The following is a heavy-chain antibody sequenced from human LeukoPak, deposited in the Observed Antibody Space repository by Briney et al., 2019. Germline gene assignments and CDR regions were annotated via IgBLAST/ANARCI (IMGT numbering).Heavy chain of an antibody. CDR2: IIPIFGTA. D-gene: IGHD5-18*01. Sequence: SVKVSCKASEGTFSSYAISWVRQAPGQGLEWMGGIIPIFGTANYAQKFQGRVTITTDESTSTAYMELSSLRSDDTAVYYCAVGDAAMVNAFDYWGQGTLVTVSS. J-gene: IGHJ4*02. V-gene: IGHV1-69*05. CDR3: AVGDAAMVNAFDY. CDR1: EGTFSSYA.